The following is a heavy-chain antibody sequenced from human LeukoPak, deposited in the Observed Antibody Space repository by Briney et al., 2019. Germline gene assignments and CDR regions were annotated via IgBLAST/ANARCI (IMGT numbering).Heavy chain of an antibody. V-gene: IGHV3-43*02. CDR2: ISGDGGST. J-gene: IGHJ5*02. CDR1: GFTFDDYA. CDR3: ARDFVVVPAATNWFDP. D-gene: IGHD2-2*01. Sequence: GGSLRLSCAASGFTFDDYAMHWVRQAPGKGLEWVSLISGDGGSTYYADSVKGRFTISRDNSKNSLYLQMNSLRAEDTAVYYCARDFVVVPAATNWFDPWGQGTLVTVSS.